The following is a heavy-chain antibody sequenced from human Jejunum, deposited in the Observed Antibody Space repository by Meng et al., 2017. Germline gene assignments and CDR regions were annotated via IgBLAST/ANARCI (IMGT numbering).Heavy chain of an antibody. V-gene: IGHV3-23*04. CDR1: GFTFNKYA. D-gene: IGHD2-2*01. CDR2: ISLSGGST. J-gene: IGHJ4*02. Sequence: EVKLVESGGILVQPGGSLRLSCEASGFTFNKYAMSWVRQAPGKGLEWVSVISLSGGSTYYADSVKGRFSISRDNAKNTLYLQINSLRAEDTGVYYCGPESTGDHWGQGTLVTVSS. CDR3: GPESTGDH.